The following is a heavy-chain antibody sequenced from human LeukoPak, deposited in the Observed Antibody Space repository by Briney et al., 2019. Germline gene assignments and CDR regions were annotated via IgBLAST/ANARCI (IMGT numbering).Heavy chain of an antibody. V-gene: IGHV4-59*01. CDR1: AGSFNGYY. Sequence: PSETLSLTCAGYAGSFNGYYWSWIRHPPGKGLEWIGYITYGGSTNHNPSLKRRVTTSVDTSKNQFSLRLSSATAADRAMYYCARDLKGLDAFDSWGEGTMVTVSS. J-gene: IGHJ3*02. CDR3: ARDLKGLDAFDS. CDR2: ITYGGST.